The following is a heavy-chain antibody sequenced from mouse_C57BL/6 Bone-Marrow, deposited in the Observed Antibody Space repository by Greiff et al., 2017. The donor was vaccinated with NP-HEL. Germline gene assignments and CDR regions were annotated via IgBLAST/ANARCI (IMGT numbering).Heavy chain of an antibody. Sequence: VQLQQPGAELVRPGTSVKLSCKASGYTFTSYWMHWVKQRPGQGLEWIGVIDPSDSYTNYNQKFKGKATLTVDTSSSTAYMQLSSLTSEDSAVYYCARRNYWGQGTLVTVSA. V-gene: IGHV1-59*01. CDR3: ARRNY. CDR1: GYTFTSYW. J-gene: IGHJ3*01. CDR2: IDPSDSYT.